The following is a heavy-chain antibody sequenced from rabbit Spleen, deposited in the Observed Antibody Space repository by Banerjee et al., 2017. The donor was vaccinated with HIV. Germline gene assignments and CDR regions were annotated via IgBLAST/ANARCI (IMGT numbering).Heavy chain of an antibody. V-gene: IGHV1S40*01. Sequence: QSLEESGGDLVKPGASLTLTCTASGLSLSSRYYMCWVRQAPGKGLEWIACIYAGSSGETYYASWAKGRFTISKTSSTTVTLQVTSLTAADRATYFCARDLVGVIGWNFSLWGQGTLVTVS. J-gene: IGHJ4*01. D-gene: IGHD1-1*01. CDR2: IYAGSSGET. CDR1: GLSLSSRYY. CDR3: ARDLVGVIGWNFSL.